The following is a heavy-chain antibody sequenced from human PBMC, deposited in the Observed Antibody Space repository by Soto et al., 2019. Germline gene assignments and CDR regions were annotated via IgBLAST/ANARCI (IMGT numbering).Heavy chain of an antibody. Sequence: PGESLKISCQGSGYSFNTYWIGWVRQMPGKGLEWMGIIYPSDSETRYSPSFQGQITISADKSIRSAYLQWSSLRASDTAMYYCARVPPEMTTIPRYSDYWGQGTLVTVS. CDR1: GYSFNTYW. V-gene: IGHV5-51*01. D-gene: IGHD4-4*01. CDR2: IYPSDSET. CDR3: ARVPPEMTTIPRYSDY. J-gene: IGHJ4*02.